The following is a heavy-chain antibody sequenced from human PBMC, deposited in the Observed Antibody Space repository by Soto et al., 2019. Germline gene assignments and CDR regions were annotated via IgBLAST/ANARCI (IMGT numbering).Heavy chain of an antibody. D-gene: IGHD2-2*02. Sequence: ASVEVSCRASGYTFTGYYMHWVRQAPGQGLEWMGWINPNSGGTNYAQKFQGRVTMTRDTSISTAYMELSRLRSDDTAVYYCARARHCSSTSCYRGYNFDYWGQGTLVTVSS. CDR2: INPNSGGT. V-gene: IGHV1-2*02. CDR1: GYTFTGYY. CDR3: ARARHCSSTSCYRGYNFDY. J-gene: IGHJ4*02.